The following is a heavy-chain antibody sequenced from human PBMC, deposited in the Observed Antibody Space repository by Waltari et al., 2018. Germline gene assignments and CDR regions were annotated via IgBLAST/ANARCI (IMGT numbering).Heavy chain of an antibody. CDR3: ARLAVWVAQEDF. Sequence: EVPLVESGGGLVQPGGSLRLSCAASGFTFSNYWMTWVRQAPGKGLEWVANIKQDGSAKYYVDSVKGRFTISRDNARNSLFLQMDSLRAEDTAVYYCARLAVWVAQEDFWGQGTLVTVSS. CDR2: IKQDGSAK. J-gene: IGHJ4*02. V-gene: IGHV3-7*01. D-gene: IGHD1-26*01. CDR1: GFTFSNYW.